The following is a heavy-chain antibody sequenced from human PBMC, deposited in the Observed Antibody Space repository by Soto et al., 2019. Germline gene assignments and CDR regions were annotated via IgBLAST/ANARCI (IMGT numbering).Heavy chain of an antibody. CDR1: GYSFTSYA. CDR3: ARDPWATMIVVVPYGMDV. Sequence: ASVKVSCKASGYSFTSYAMHWVRQAPGQRLEWMGWINAGNGNTKYSQKFQGRVTITRDTSASTAYMELSSLRSEDTAVYYCARDPWATMIVVVPYGMDVWGQGTTVTVSS. J-gene: IGHJ6*02. V-gene: IGHV1-3*01. CDR2: INAGNGNT. D-gene: IGHD3-22*01.